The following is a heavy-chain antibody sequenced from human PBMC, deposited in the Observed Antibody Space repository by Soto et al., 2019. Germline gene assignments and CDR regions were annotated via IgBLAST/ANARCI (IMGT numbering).Heavy chain of an antibody. D-gene: IGHD3-3*01. CDR2: IDNSGST. Sequence: XETLSLTCTVSGGSISNYFCNWIRQPAGKGLEWIGRIDNSGSTNYNPSLKSRITMSADTSRNQFSLKLNSVTAADTAVYYCARGGQDFWSGPFDYWGQGALVTVSS. CDR1: GGSISNYF. V-gene: IGHV4-4*07. CDR3: ARGGQDFWSGPFDY. J-gene: IGHJ4*02.